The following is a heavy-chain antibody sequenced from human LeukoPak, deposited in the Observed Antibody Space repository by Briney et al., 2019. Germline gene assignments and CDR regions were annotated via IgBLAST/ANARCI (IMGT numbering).Heavy chain of an antibody. V-gene: IGHV3-21*01. CDR2: IISSSSYI. Sequence: GGSLRLSCAASGFTFSSYSMNWVRQAPGKGLEWVSSIISSSSYIYYADSVKGRFTISRDKAKNSLYLQMNSLRAEDTAVYYCAREGGIRNGFDYWGQGTLVTVSS. J-gene: IGHJ4*02. CDR1: GFTFSSYS. D-gene: IGHD1-1*01. CDR3: AREGGIRNGFDY.